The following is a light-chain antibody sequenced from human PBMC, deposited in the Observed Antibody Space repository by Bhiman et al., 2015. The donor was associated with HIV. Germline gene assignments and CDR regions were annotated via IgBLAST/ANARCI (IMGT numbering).Light chain of an antibody. CDR3: ATWDRSLTAGGV. Sequence: QSVLTQSPSVSGTPGQRVTIFCSGSDSDIGINSVSWYQQLPGTAPKLLIYENTKRPSGIPDRFSGSKSGTSATLGITGLHTGDEADYYCATWDRSLTAGGVFGTGTKVTVL. CDR2: ENT. J-gene: IGLJ1*01. V-gene: IGLV1-51*02. CDR1: DSDIGINS.